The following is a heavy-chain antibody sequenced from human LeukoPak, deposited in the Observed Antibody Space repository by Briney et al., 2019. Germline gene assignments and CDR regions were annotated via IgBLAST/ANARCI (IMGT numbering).Heavy chain of an antibody. CDR2: INPSSGGT. CDR3: ARDWYYGDGYFDY. V-gene: IGHV1-2*02. D-gene: IGHD4-17*01. J-gene: IGHJ4*02. Sequence: GASVKVSCKASGYTFTGYYMNWVRQAPGQGLEWMGWINPSSGGTNYSQKFQDRVTLTRDTSISTAYMELSRLRSDDTAVYYCARDWYYGDGYFDYWGQGTLVTVSS. CDR1: GYTFTGYY.